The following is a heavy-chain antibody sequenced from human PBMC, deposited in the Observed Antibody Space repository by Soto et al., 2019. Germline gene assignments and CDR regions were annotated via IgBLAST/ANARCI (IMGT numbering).Heavy chain of an antibody. V-gene: IGHV4-59*01. Sequence: ASETLSLTCTVSGGSISSYYWSWIRQPPGKGLEWIGYIYYSGSTNYNPSLKSRVTISVDTSKNQFSLKLSSVTAADTAVYYCARDSQNCSSARCPIKQYWGPGILVTAFS. D-gene: IGHD2-2*01. CDR3: ARDSQNCSSARCPIKQY. J-gene: IGHJ4*02. CDR1: GGSISSYY. CDR2: IYYSGST.